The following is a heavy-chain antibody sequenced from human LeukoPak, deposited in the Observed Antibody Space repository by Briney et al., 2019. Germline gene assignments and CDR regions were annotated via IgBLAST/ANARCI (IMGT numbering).Heavy chain of an antibody. CDR3: AKGDSWGENYFDY. CDR1: GFPFSRYG. CDR2: ISGSGGST. J-gene: IGHJ4*02. V-gene: IGHV3-23*01. D-gene: IGHD6-13*01. Sequence: GALQLSFGASGFPFSRYGMRWGRPAPGKGVGWVSAISGSGGSTYYADSVKGRFTISRDNSKNTLYLQMNSLRAEDTAVYYCAKGDSWGENYFDYWGQGTLVTVSS.